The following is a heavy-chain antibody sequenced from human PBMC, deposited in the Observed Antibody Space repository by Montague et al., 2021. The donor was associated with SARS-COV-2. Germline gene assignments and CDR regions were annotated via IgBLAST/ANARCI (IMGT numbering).Heavy chain of an antibody. D-gene: IGHD4/OR15-4a*01. CDR2: ITYDGIDK. J-gene: IGHJ3*01. CDR3: ARARVVPDYGDAFDL. CDR1: GFIFSNFA. Sequence: SLRLSCAASGFIFSNFAFHWVRQAPGKGLEWVALITYDGIDKFYADSVKGRFTISRDNSKNILYLRMNSLTPEDTAVYYCARARVVPDYGDAFDLGAQGTLVPS. V-gene: IGHV3-30*04.